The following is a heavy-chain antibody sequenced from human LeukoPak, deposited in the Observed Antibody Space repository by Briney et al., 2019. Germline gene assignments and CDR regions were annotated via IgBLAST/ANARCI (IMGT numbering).Heavy chain of an antibody. CDR3: AKGSGSRQSQEKYYYYYYGMDV. D-gene: IGHD1-26*01. Sequence: SGGSLSLSRAASGSTSSSYTMSWGRQAPGEGLEWVSAICGGGGGTYYADSVKGRFTISRDNSKNTLYLQMNSLRAEDTAVYYCAKGSGSRQSQEKYYYYYYGMDVWGQGTTVTVSS. CDR1: GSTSSSYT. J-gene: IGHJ6*02. CDR2: ICGGGGGT. V-gene: IGHV3-23*01.